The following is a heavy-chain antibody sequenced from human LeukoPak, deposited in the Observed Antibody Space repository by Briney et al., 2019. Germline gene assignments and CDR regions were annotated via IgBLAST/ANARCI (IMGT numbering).Heavy chain of an antibody. D-gene: IGHD3-10*01. J-gene: IGHJ4*02. CDR3: ARGPGSGSYYNYLPAADY. CDR1: GFTFSSYE. V-gene: IGHV3-48*03. Sequence: AGGSLRLSCAASGFTFSSYEMNWVRQAPGKGLEWVSYISSSGSTIYYADSVKGRFTISRDNAKNSLYLQMNSLRAEDTAVYYCARGPGSGSYYNYLPAADYWGQGTLVTVSS. CDR2: ISSSGSTI.